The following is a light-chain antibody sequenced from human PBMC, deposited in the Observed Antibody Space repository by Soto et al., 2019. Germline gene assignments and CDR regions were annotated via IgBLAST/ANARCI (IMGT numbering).Light chain of an antibody. CDR2: DAS. J-gene: IGKJ4*01. Sequence: EIVLTQSPGTLSLSPGDGATLSCRASQSVGSYLAWYQQKPGQAPRLLIYDASNRATGVPARFSGSGSGTDFTLTIGSLEPEDFALYYCQHRSNWPLTFGGGTKVDI. V-gene: IGKV3-11*01. CDR1: QSVGSY. CDR3: QHRSNWPLT.